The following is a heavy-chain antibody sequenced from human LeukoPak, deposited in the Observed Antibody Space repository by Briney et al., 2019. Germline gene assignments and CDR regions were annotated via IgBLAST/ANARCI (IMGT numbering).Heavy chain of an antibody. V-gene: IGHV4-34*01. CDR3: ARSEINDYFKY. CDR1: GGSFSGYS. D-gene: IGHD3-16*01. Sequence: KPSETLSLTCAVYGGSFSGYSWTWIRQPPGKGLEWIGEMSHSGYPNYNPSLKSRVTLSVDTSKNQVSLKLTSVSAADTAVYYCARSEINDYFKYWGPGILVTVST. J-gene: IGHJ4*02. CDR2: MSHSGYP.